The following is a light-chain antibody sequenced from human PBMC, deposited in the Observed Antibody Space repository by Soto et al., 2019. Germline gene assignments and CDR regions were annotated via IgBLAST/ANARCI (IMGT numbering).Light chain of an antibody. Sequence: EIVLTQSPGTLSLSPGERATLSCRASQSVSSDYLAWYQQRPGQAPRLLIYGASSRAIGIPDRFAGSGSGTDFTLTISSLEPEDFAVYYCQQYRPSLITFGPGTKVEIK. CDR2: GAS. CDR3: QQYRPSLIT. CDR1: QSVSSDY. V-gene: IGKV3-20*01. J-gene: IGKJ3*01.